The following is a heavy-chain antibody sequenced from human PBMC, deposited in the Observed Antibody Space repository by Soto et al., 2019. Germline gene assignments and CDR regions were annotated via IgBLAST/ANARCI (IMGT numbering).Heavy chain of an antibody. CDR2: IYSGGST. V-gene: IGHV3-53*01. J-gene: IGHJ6*02. Sequence: PGGSLRLSCTASGFIVSSNYMSWVRQAPGKGLEWVSVIYSGGSTYYADSVKGRFTISRDNSKNTLYLQMSSLRVEDTAIYYCKRDDYGMDVWGQGTTVTVSS. CDR1: GFIVSSNY. CDR3: KRDDYGMDV.